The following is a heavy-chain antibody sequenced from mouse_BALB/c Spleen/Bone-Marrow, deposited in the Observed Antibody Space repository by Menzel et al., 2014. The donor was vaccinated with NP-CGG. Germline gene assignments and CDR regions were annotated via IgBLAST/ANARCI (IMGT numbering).Heavy chain of an antibody. CDR1: GFTFSSYA. CDR2: ISSGGSYT. Sequence: DVKLVESGGDLVKPGGSLKLSCAASGFTFSSYAMSWVRQTPEKRLEWVATISSGGSYTYHPDSVKGRFTISRDNAKNTLYLQMSSLRSEDTAMYYCARQTGSYDDWFAYWGQGTLVTVSA. V-gene: IGHV5-9-3*01. CDR3: ARQTGSYDDWFAY. J-gene: IGHJ3*01. D-gene: IGHD2-12*01.